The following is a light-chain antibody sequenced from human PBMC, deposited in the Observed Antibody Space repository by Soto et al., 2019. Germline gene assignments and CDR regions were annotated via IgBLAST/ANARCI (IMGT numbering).Light chain of an antibody. CDR3: SSYAGRNTFV. J-gene: IGLJ1*01. V-gene: IGLV2-14*03. CDR2: DVS. Sequence: QSALTQPASVSGSPGQSITISCTGTSSDVGGYNYVSWYQQLPGKAPKLMIYDVSNRPSGVSNRFSGSKSGNTASLTISGLQAEDEADYYCSSYAGRNTFVFGAGTKLTVL. CDR1: SSDVGGYNY.